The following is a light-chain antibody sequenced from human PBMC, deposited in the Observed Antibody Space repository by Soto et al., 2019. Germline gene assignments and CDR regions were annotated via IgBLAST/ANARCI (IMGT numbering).Light chain of an antibody. Sequence: QSVLTQPPSVSGAPGQRVTISCTGSSSNIGAGHDVHWYQQVPGTAPKLLVSGNTNRPSGVPDRFSGSNSGTSASLAITGIQAEDEADHYCQSFDSSLNGWVFGGGTKLTVL. CDR2: GNT. CDR3: QSFDSSLNGWV. J-gene: IGLJ3*02. V-gene: IGLV1-40*01. CDR1: SSNIGAGHD.